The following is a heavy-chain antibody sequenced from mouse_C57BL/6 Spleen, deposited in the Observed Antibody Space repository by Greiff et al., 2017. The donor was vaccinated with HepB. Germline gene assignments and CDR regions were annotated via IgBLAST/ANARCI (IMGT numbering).Heavy chain of an antibody. CDR2: IRNKANGYTT. V-gene: IGHV7-3*01. Sequence: EVNVVESGGGLVQPGGSLSLSCAASGFTFTDYYMSWVRQPPGKALEWLGFIRNKANGYTTEYSASVKGRFTISRDNSQSILYLQMNALRADDSATYYCATSPTWVVGGYWYFDVWGTGTTVTVSS. J-gene: IGHJ1*03. CDR1: GFTFTDYY. D-gene: IGHD3-3*01. CDR3: ATSPTWVVGGYWYFDV.